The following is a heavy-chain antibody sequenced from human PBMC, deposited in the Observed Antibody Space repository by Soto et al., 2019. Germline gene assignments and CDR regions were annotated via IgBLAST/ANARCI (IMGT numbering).Heavy chain of an antibody. J-gene: IGHJ4*02. CDR2: ISGSGGST. V-gene: IGHV3-23*01. CDR3: AKFSAPTNRPYYDILTGYYGPLDY. D-gene: IGHD3-9*01. Sequence: QPGGSLRLSCAASGFTFSSYAMSWVRQAPGKGLEWVSAISGSGGSTYYADSVKGRFTISRDNSKNTLYLQMNSLRAEDTAVYYCAKFSAPTNRPYYDILTGYYGPLDYWGQGTLVTLS. CDR1: GFTFSSYA.